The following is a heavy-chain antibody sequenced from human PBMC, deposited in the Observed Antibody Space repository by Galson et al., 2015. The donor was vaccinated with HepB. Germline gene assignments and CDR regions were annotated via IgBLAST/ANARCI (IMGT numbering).Heavy chain of an antibody. J-gene: IGHJ4*02. V-gene: IGHV3-21*01. CDR1: GFTFSSYS. CDR2: ISSSSSYI. D-gene: IGHD5-24*01. Sequence: SLRLSCAASGFTFSSYSMNWVRQAPGKGLEWVSSISSSSSYIYYADSVKGRFTISRDNAKNSLYLQMNSLRAEDTAVYYCARDGYNREVFDYWGQGTLVTVSS. CDR3: ARDGYNREVFDY.